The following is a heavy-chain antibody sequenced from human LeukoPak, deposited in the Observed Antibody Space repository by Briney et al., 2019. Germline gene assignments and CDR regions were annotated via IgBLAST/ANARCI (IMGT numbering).Heavy chain of an antibody. V-gene: IGHV4-34*01. CDR1: GGSPTGYY. CDR2: INHSGST. Sequence: SETLSLTPAVYGGSPTGYYWSWIRQPPGKGLEWIGEINHSGSTNYNPSLKSLVTISVDTSKNQFSLKLSSVTAADTAVYYCASLNYDILTRYYTGWFDPWGQGTMVTVSS. J-gene: IGHJ5*02. CDR3: ASLNYDILTRYYTGWFDP. D-gene: IGHD3-9*01.